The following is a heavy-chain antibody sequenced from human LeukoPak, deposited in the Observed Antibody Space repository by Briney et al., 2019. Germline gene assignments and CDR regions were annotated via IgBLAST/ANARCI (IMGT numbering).Heavy chain of an antibody. J-gene: IGHJ4*02. CDR2: IYYSGST. D-gene: IGHD4-17*01. Sequence: PSETQSLICTVSGGSISSSSYYWGWIRQPPGKGLEWIGSIYYSGSTYYNPSLKSRVTISVDTSKNQFSLKLSSVTAADTAVYYCARLRSYGDYVRDYWGQGTLVTVSS. CDR3: ARLRSYGDYVRDY. CDR1: GGSISSSSYY. V-gene: IGHV4-39*01.